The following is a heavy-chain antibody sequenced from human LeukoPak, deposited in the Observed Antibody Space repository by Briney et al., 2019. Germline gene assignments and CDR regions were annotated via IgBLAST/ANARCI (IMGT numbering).Heavy chain of an antibody. Sequence: PGGSLRLSCAASGFTVTTNYMSWVRQAPGKGLEWVSVIYSGGSTYHADSVKGRFTISRDNSKNTLYLQMNSLRAEDTAVYYCARGPDSSNWYEPVDYWGQGTLVTVSS. J-gene: IGHJ4*02. V-gene: IGHV3-66*01. CDR2: IYSGGST. CDR3: ARGPDSSNWYEPVDY. CDR1: GFTVTTNY. D-gene: IGHD6-13*01.